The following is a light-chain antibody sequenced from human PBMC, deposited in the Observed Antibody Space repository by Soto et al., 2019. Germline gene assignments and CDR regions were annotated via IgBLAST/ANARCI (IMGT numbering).Light chain of an antibody. CDR1: QSVSSSY. Sequence: EIVMTQSPATLSVSPGARATLSCRASQSVSSSYLAWYQQKPGQPPRLLIYGASSRATGIPDRFSGSGSGTDFTLTISRLEPEDFAVYYCQQYGSSPRTFGQGTKVDIK. CDR3: QQYGSSPRT. J-gene: IGKJ1*01. V-gene: IGKV3-20*01. CDR2: GAS.